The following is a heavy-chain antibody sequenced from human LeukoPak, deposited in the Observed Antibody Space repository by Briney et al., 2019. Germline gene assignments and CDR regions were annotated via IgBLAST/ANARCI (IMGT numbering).Heavy chain of an antibody. CDR2: IYSGGST. Sequence: PGGSLRLSCAASGFTVSSNYMSWVRQAPGKGLKWVSVIYSGGSTYYADSVKGRFTISRDNSKNTLYLQMNSLRAEDTAVYYCARDQVTMWEPIDYYGMDVWGQGTTVTVSS. V-gene: IGHV3-66*01. D-gene: IGHD3-10*02. CDR3: ARDQVTMWEPIDYYGMDV. J-gene: IGHJ6*02. CDR1: GFTVSSNY.